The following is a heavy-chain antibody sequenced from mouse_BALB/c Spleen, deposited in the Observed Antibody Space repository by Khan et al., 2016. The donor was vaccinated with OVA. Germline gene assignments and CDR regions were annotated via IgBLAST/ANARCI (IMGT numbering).Heavy chain of an antibody. D-gene: IGHD1-1*01. CDR3: ARRFYYGHWYYDV. CDR1: GYSITSDYA. Sequence: EVQLQESGPGLVKPSQSLSLTCTVTGYSITSDYAWNWNRQLPGNKLEWMAYISYSGSTGYNPSLKSRVSITRDTSKNQFFLQLNSVSTEDTATYYCARRFYYGHWYYDVWGAGTPVTVSS. V-gene: IGHV3-2*02. J-gene: IGHJ1*01. CDR2: ISYSGST.